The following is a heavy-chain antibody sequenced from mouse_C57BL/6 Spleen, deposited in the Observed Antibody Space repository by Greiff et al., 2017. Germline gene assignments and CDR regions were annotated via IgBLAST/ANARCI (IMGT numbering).Heavy chain of an antibody. V-gene: IGHV5-9-1*02. CDR2: ISSGGDYI. CDR1: GFTFSSYA. CDR3: TRAGSSYYAMDY. J-gene: IGHJ4*01. D-gene: IGHD1-1*01. Sequence: EVKLVESGEGLVKPGGSLKLSCAASGFTFSSYAMSWVRQTPEKRLEWVAYISSGGDYIYYADTVKGRFTISRDNARNTLYLQMSSLKSEDTAMYYCTRAGSSYYAMDYWGQGTSVTVAS.